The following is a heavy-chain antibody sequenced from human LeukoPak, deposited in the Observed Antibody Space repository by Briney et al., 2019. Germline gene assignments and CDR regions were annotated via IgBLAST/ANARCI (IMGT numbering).Heavy chain of an antibody. V-gene: IGHV4-39*01. Sequence: SETLSLTCTVSGGSISSSSYYWGWIRQPPGKGLGWIGSIYYSGSTYYNPSLESRVTISVDTSKNQFSLKLSSVTAADTAVYYCAKDHTYYYDSSGYYFDYWGQGTLVTVSS. D-gene: IGHD3-22*01. CDR1: GGSISSSSYY. CDR3: AKDHTYYYDSSGYYFDY. J-gene: IGHJ4*02. CDR2: IYYSGST.